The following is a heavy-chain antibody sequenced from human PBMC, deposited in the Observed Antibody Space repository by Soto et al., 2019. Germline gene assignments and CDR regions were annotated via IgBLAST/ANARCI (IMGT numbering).Heavy chain of an antibody. D-gene: IGHD6-13*01. J-gene: IGHJ4*02. V-gene: IGHV1-69*01. CDR3: ASSYGTSWYGDY. CDR1: GGTFNNYA. Sequence: QVQLVQSGAEVKKPGSSVKVSCKASGGTFNNYAITWVRQAPGQGLEWMGGIIPILGTANYAQKFQGRVTITADEHTSTSYMELSSLRSEDTAVYYCASSYGTSWYGDYWGQGTLVTVSS. CDR2: IIPILGTA.